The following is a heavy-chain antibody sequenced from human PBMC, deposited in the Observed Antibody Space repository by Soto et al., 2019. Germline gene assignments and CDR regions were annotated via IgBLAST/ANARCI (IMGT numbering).Heavy chain of an antibody. Sequence: GGSLRLSCAASGFSFSNYAMTWVRQAPGRGLEWVSSITGNGGGTFYADSVKGRFTISRDNSKDTLFLQMSSLRAEDTAVYYCAKAGRLVINWFDPWGQGTLV. CDR1: GFSFSNYA. CDR2: ITGNGGGT. J-gene: IGHJ5*02. D-gene: IGHD2-21*01. V-gene: IGHV3-23*01. CDR3: AKAGRLVINWFDP.